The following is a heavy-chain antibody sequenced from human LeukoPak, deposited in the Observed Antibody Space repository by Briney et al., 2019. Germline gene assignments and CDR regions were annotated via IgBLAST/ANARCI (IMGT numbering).Heavy chain of an antibody. CDR3: ARSGRGGAFDI. J-gene: IGHJ3*02. D-gene: IGHD1-26*01. Sequence: GGSLRLSCAGSGFTLSSYWMHWVRQAPGKGLVWVSRFYSDGSRTNYADSVKGRFTISGDNAKNTQYLQMNSLRAEDTAVYYCARSGRGGAFDIWGQGTMVTVSS. CDR2: FYSDGSRT. CDR1: GFTLSSYW. V-gene: IGHV3-74*01.